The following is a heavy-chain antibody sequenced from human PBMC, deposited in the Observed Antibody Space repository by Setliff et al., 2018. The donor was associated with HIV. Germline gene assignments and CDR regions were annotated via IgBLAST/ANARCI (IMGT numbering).Heavy chain of an antibody. Sequence: SETLSLTCTISGGSFSSYYWSWIWQPAGRGLEWIGRIYNSGTTNYNPSLKSRVTMSIDTSKNQFSLKLTSVTAADTAVYYCARDRHSSGLGSYGPWGPGTLVTVSS. V-gene: IGHV4-4*07. CDR1: GGSFSSYY. D-gene: IGHD3-10*01. CDR3: ARDRHSSGLGSYGP. J-gene: IGHJ5*02. CDR2: IYNSGTT.